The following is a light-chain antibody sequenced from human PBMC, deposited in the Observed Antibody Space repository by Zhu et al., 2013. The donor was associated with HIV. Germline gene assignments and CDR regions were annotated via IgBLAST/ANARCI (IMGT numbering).Light chain of an antibody. CDR1: ESVGSSH. CDR3: QQYNNWPPWT. Sequence: EIVLTQSPGTLSLSPGERATVSCRASESVGSSHLAWYQQKPGQAPRLLMYGVSVRATGIPDRFSGSGSGTEFTLTISSLQSEDFAVYYCQQYNNWPPWTFGQGTKVEIK. CDR2: GVS. J-gene: IGKJ1*01. V-gene: IGKV3D-15*01.